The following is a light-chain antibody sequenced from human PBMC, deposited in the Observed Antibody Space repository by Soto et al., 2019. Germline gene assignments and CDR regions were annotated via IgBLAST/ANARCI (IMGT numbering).Light chain of an antibody. CDR2: GAS. Sequence: DIVLTQSPGTLSLSPGERAILSCRASQTVRNTFLAWYQQKPGQPPRLLIYGASIRATGIPDRFSGSGSGTDFTLTINRLEPEDFAVYYCQQFGNSLYTFGQGTKLEI. CDR3: QQFGNSLYT. J-gene: IGKJ2*01. V-gene: IGKV3-20*01. CDR1: QTVRNTF.